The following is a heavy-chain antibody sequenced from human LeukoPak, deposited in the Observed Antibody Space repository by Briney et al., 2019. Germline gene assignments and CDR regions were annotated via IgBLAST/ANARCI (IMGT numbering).Heavy chain of an antibody. V-gene: IGHV3-30*04. CDR2: LAYDGTNK. J-gene: IGHJ4*02. Sequence: GGSLRLSCAASGFTFASYAMHWVRQPPGKGLEWVTLLAYDGTNKQYADSVKGRFTISRDNSQNTVDLHMDSLRAEDTAVYYCARGGPLGDTNRFDFWGQGILVTVSS. CDR3: ARGGPLGDTNRFDF. D-gene: IGHD1-14*01. CDR1: GFTFASYA.